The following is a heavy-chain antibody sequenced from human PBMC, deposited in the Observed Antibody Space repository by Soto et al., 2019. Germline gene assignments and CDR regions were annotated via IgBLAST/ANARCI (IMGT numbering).Heavy chain of an antibody. CDR1: GGIFGSHV. D-gene: IGHD3-22*01. CDR2: FIPIFRTL. CDR3: VRDRRINYSDPHDEFVASDYEV. V-gene: IGHV1-69*01. J-gene: IGHJ3*01. Sequence: QVQLIQSEAEVKKPGSSVRVSCTASGGIFGSHVFSWVRQAPGQRLEWVGGFIPIFRTLTYTEKFQARVRIGADESTTTVYWAMSRLTSEDTAVYYCVRDRRINYSDPHDEFVASDYEVWGQGTMVSVSS.